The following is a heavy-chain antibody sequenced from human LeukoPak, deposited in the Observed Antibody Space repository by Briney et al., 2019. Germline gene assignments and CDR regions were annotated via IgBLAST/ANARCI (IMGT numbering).Heavy chain of an antibody. CDR3: ARVLGVGWPAEYNWFDP. V-gene: IGHV4-34*01. CDR2: INHSGST. D-gene: IGHD2-15*01. J-gene: IGHJ5*02. Sequence: SETLSLTCAVYGGSFSGYYWSWIRQPPGKGLEWIGEINHSGSTNYNPSLKSRVTISVDTSKNQFSLKLNSVTAADTAVYYCARVLGVGWPAEYNWFDPWGQGTLVTVSS. CDR1: GGSFSGYY.